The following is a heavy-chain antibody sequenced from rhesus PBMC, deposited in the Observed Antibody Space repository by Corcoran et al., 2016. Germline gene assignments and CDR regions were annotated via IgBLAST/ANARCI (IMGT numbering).Heavy chain of an antibody. CDR2: IYGPTTST. CDR1: GGSISSDY. D-gene: IGHD3-34*01. J-gene: IGHJ3*01. CDR3: ARVQGWVAFDF. V-gene: IGHV4S10*01. Sequence: QLQLQESGPGLVKPSETLSLTCAVSGGSISSDYWSWIRQPPGKGLEWIGYIYGPTTSTNYNPSLKSRVTISKDTSKNRFSLNLNSVTAADTAVYYCARVQGWVAFDFWGQGLRVTVSS.